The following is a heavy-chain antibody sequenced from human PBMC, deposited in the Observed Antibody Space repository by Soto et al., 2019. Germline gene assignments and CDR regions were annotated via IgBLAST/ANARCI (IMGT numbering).Heavy chain of an antibody. CDR3: ARFRGSYGMDV. CDR2: IIPILGIA. V-gene: IGHV1-69*02. Sequence: QVQLVQSGAEVKKPGSSVKVSCKASGGTFSSYTISWVRQAPGQGLEWMGRIIPILGIANYAQKFQGRVTITTNKTTSTAYMELSSLRSEDTAVYYCARFRGSYGMDVWGQGTTVTVSS. CDR1: GGTFSSYT. J-gene: IGHJ6*02. D-gene: IGHD3-10*01.